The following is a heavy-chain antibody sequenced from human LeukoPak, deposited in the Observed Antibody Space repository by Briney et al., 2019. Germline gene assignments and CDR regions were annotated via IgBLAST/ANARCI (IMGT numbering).Heavy chain of an antibody. CDR1: GYTFTSYG. CDR3: ARDKGPRKSYYGMDV. CDR2: ISAYNGNT. J-gene: IGHJ6*02. V-gene: IGHV1-18*01. Sequence: GASVKVSCKASGYTFTSYGISWVRQAPGQGLEWMGWISAYNGNTNYAQKLQGRVTMTTDTSTSTAYTELRSLRSDDTAVYYCARDKGPRKSYYGMDVWGQGTTVTVSS.